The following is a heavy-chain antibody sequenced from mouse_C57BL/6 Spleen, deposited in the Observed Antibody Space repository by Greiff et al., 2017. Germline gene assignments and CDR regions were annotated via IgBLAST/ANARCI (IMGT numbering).Heavy chain of an antibody. CDR1: GYTFTSYG. V-gene: IGHV1-76*01. J-gene: IGHJ2*01. CDR2: IYPGSGNT. CDR3: ARWDGTTYGFDY. D-gene: IGHD2-1*01. Sequence: QVQLQQSGAELARPGASVKLSCKASGYTFTSYGINWVKQRPGQGLEWIARIYPGSGNTYYNEKFKGKATLTAEKSSSTAYMQLSSLTSEDSAVYFCARWDGTTYGFDYWGQGTTLTVSS.